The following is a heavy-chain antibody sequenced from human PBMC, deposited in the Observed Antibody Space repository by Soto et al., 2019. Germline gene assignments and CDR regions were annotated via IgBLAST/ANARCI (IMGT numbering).Heavy chain of an antibody. CDR2: ISGSGGST. J-gene: IGHJ6*02. CDR1: GFTFSGYA. CDR3: AKAKELGYYYYGMDV. D-gene: IGHD1-26*01. V-gene: IGHV3-23*01. Sequence: GGSLRLSCAASGFTFSGYAMSWVRQAPGKGLEWVSAISGSGGSTYYADSVKGRFTISRDNSKNTLYLQMNSLRAEDTAVYYCAKAKELGYYYYGMDVWGQGTTVTVSS.